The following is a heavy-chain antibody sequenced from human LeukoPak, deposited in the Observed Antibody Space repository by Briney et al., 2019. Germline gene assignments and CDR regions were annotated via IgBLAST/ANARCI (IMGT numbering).Heavy chain of an antibody. CDR1: GFTLSSYG. D-gene: IGHD4-17*01. J-gene: IGHJ4*02. CDR2: IPYDGSNK. V-gene: IGHV3-30*18. Sequence: PGGSLRLSCAASGFTLSSYGMHWVRQAPGKGLEWVAVIPYDGSNKYYADSVKGRFTISRDNSKNTLYLQMNGLRAEDTAVYYCAKDRNAVTTRIPDYWGQGTLVTVSS. CDR3: AKDRNAVTTRIPDY.